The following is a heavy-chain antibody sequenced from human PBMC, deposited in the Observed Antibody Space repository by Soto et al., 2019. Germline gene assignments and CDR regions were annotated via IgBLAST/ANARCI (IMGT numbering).Heavy chain of an antibody. V-gene: IGHV1-46*03. J-gene: IGHJ4*02. CDR1: GYTFTSYY. Sequence: ASVKVSCKASGYTFTSYYMHWVRQAPGQGPEWMGIINPSGGSTSYAQKFQGGVTMTRDTSTSTVYMELSSLRSEDTAVYYCASVQWLTGYFDYWGQGTLVTVSS. CDR3: ASVQWLTGYFDY. CDR2: INPSGGST. D-gene: IGHD3-9*01.